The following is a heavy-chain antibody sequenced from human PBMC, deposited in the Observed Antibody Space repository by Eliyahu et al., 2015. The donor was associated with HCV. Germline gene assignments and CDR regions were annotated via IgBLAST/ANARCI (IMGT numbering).Heavy chain of an antibody. CDR2: FSGSSDKT. CDR3: AKRMDAGNSGPFDL. V-gene: IGHV3-23*01. Sequence: EVQLLESGGGLVQPGGSLRLSCAASGFXFSNYAXXWVRQAPGKGLEWVSGFSGSSDKTYYADSVKGRFTISRDNSKSTLYLQMTSLRDEDTAVYYCAKRMDAGNSGPFDLXGQGTQVTVSS. D-gene: IGHD4-23*01. CDR1: GFXFSNYA. J-gene: IGHJ4*02.